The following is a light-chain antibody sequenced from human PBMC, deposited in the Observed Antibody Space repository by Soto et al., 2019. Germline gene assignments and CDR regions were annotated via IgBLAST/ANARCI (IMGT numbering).Light chain of an antibody. CDR2: KVS. J-gene: IGKJ1*01. CDR1: QSLLHSDGNTY. CDR3: MQGTQSTWT. V-gene: IGKV2-24*01. Sequence: DIVVTQTPLSSPVTLGQAASISCRSSQSLLHSDGNTYLSWFQQKPGQPPRLLIYKVSDRFSGVPDRFSGSGAGTDFTLTISRVEAEDAGVYYCMQGTQSTWTFGQGTKVDIK.